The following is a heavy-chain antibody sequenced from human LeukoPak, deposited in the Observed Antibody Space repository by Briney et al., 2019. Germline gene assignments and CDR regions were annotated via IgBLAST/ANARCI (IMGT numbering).Heavy chain of an antibody. V-gene: IGHV3-48*03. CDR3: AREKRDCGGDCLDY. D-gene: IGHD2-21*02. CDR1: GFTFSSYE. CDR2: ISSSGGSI. J-gene: IGHJ4*02. Sequence: PGGSLRLSCAASGFTFSSYEMNWVRQGPGKGLEWISYISSSGGSIYYADFVKGRFTVSRDNAKNSLYLQINSLRVDDTAVYCCAREKRDCGGDCLDYWGQGTLVTVSS.